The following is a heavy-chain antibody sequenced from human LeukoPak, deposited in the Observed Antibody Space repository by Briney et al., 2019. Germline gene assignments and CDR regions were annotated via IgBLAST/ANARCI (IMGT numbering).Heavy chain of an antibody. CDR2: IKQGGREE. V-gene: IGHV3-7*03. J-gene: IGHJ5*01. D-gene: IGHD3-10*01. CDR1: EFIFSDYG. CDR3: ARDNGGWFDS. Sequence: GGSLRLSCVASEFIFSDYGMSWVRQAPGKGLEWVANIKQGGREEKYVGSVKGRFATSRDDAKSTLYLQMDSLSGDDTAVYYCARDNGGWFDSWGRGTLVTVSS.